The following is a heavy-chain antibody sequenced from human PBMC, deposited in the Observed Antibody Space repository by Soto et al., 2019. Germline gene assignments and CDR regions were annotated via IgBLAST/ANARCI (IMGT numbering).Heavy chain of an antibody. CDR3: IQSRCGGDCLQSYASYYYYGMDV. D-gene: IGHD2-21*02. CDR2: IYWDDDK. V-gene: IGHV2-5*02. J-gene: IGHJ6*02. CDR1: AFSLSTGGVG. Sequence: QITLKESGPTLVKPTQTLTLTCTFSAFSLSTGGVGVGWIRQPPGKALEWLALIYWDDDKRYSPSLRSRLTITXDXSXNQXVLTMTNMDPVDTATYYCIQSRCGGDCLQSYASYYYYGMDVWGQGTTVTVSS.